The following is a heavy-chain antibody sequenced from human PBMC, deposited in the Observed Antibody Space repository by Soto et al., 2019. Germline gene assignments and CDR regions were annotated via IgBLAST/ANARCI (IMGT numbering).Heavy chain of an antibody. D-gene: IGHD2-21*01. J-gene: IGHJ4*02. CDR2: IGLSNSDT. CDR1: GFSFKTYG. CDR3: VKGGAYCYNDCTRSY. Sequence: EVQLLESGGGLVQPGGSLRLSCADSGFSFKTYGMTWVRQAPGKGLEGVAHIGLSNSDTYYADSVKGRFTISRDNAKNMVYLQMNSLRGADTAVYYCVKGGAYCYNDCTRSYWGRGTLVTVSS. V-gene: IGHV3-23*01.